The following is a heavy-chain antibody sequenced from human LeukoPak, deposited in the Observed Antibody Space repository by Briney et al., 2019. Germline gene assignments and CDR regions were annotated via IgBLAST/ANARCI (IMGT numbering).Heavy chain of an antibody. J-gene: IGHJ4*02. CDR3: ARDSYDSSGYLLPPDY. CDR1: GYTFTGYY. Sequence: ASVKVSCKASGYTFTGYYMHWARQAPGQGLEWMGWINPNSGGTNYAQKFQGRVTMTRDTSISTAYMELSRLRSDDTAVYYCARDSYDSSGYLLPPDYWGQGTLVTVSS. D-gene: IGHD3-22*01. V-gene: IGHV1-2*02. CDR2: INPNSGGT.